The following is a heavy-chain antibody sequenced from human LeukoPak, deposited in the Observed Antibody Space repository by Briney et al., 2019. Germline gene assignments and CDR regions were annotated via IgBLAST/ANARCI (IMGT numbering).Heavy chain of an antibody. J-gene: IGHJ4*02. CDR1: GVSLTSYG. CDR2: IKRDGNNT. Sequence: LRLSCAASGVSLTSYGMQWLREAPGRGLEWVGGIKRDGNNTYSADAVNGRFTISRDNSRNTMKLQMKSLRAEDTAVDYCTKDTDCDSTSCPTDYWGQGTLVTVSS. V-gene: IGHV3-30*18. CDR3: TKDTDCDSTSCPTDY. D-gene: IGHD2-2*01.